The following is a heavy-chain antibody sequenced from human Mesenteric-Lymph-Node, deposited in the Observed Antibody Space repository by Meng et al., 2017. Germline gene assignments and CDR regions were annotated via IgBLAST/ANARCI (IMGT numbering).Heavy chain of an antibody. CDR3: ARRIGASARRLSAFDI. CDR2: INHSGST. D-gene: IGHD6-6*01. J-gene: IGHJ3*02. CDR1: GGSFSGYY. V-gene: IGHV4-34*01. Sequence: GSLRLSCAVYGGSFSGYYWSWIRQPPGKGLEWIGEINHSGSTNYNPSLKSRVTISVDTSKNQFSLKLSSVTAADTAVYYCARRIGASARRLSAFDIWGQGTMVTVSS.